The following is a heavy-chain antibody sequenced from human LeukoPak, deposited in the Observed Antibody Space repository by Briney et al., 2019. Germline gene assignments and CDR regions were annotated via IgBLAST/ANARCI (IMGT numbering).Heavy chain of an antibody. J-gene: IGHJ4*02. V-gene: IGHV3-7*01. CDR3: ARDSDISLSYFDY. D-gene: IGHD5-12*01. CDR1: GFTFSSYW. Sequence: GGSLRLSCAASGFTFSSYWMTWVRQAPGKGLEWVASIKEDGSETYFVDSVKGRFTISRDNAKNSVYLQMNSLRAEDTAVYCCARDSDISLSYFDYWGQGTLVTVSS. CDR2: IKEDGSET.